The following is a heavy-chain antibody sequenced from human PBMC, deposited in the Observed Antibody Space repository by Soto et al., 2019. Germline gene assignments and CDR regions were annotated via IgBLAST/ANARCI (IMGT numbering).Heavy chain of an antibody. D-gene: IGHD3-22*01. V-gene: IGHV3-33*01. Sequence: PGGSLRLSCAASGFTFSSYGMHWVRQAPGKGLEWVAVIWYDGSNKYYADSVKGRFTISRDNSKNTLYLQMNSLRAEDTAVYYCARGGYSSGYFYYYYYGMDVWGQGTTVTVSS. CDR2: IWYDGSNK. J-gene: IGHJ6*02. CDR3: ARGGYSSGYFYYYYYGMDV. CDR1: GFTFSSYG.